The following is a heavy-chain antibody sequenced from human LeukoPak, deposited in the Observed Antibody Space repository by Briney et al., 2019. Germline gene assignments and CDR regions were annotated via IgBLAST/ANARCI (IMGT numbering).Heavy chain of an antibody. Sequence: GGSLRLSCAASGFTFSSYSMNWVRQAPGKGLEWVSSISSSSSTYIHYADALKGRFTISRDNAKNSLFLQMNSLRAEDTAVYYGASQGSTTSGSHCCSRVQGTLV. CDR2: ISSSSSTYI. CDR3: ASQGSTTSGSHCCS. D-gene: IGHD5/OR15-5a*01. CDR1: GFTFSSYS. J-gene: IGHJ4*02. V-gene: IGHV3-21*01.